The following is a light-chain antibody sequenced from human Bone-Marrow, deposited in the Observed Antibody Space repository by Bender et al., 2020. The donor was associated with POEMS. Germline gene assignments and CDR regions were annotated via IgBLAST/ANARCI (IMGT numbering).Light chain of an antibody. J-gene: IGLJ2*01. CDR2: DVR. CDR1: STDVGTYNY. V-gene: IGLV2-14*03. Sequence: QSALTQPASVSGSPGQSITISCTGTSTDVGTYNYVSWYQQHPGKAPKLIFYDVRIRPSVVSNRFSGSKSGNTASLTISGLRAEDEADYYCSSYTSSRTLDVVFGGGTKLTVL. CDR3: SSYTSSRTLDVV.